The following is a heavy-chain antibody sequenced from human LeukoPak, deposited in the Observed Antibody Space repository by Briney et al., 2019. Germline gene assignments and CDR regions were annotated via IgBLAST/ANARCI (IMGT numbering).Heavy chain of an antibody. V-gene: IGHV3-23*01. CDR1: GFTFSSYA. CDR2: ISGSGGST. D-gene: IGHD3-22*01. Sequence: GGSLRLSCAASGFTFSSYAMSWVRQAPGKGLEWVSAISGSGGSTYYADSVKGRFTISRDNSKNTLYLQMSSLRAEDTAVYYCAKDWAYDSSGYYYYWGQGTLVTVSS. CDR3: AKDWAYDSSGYYYY. J-gene: IGHJ4*02.